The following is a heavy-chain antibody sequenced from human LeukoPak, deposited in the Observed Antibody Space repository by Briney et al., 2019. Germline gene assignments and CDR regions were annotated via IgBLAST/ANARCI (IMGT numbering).Heavy chain of an antibody. D-gene: IGHD3-22*01. CDR2: IYHSGST. CDR3: ARDPGSSGYPLDY. CDR1: GGSISSGGYS. Sequence: PSQTLSLTCAVSGGSISSGGYSWSWIRQPPGKGLEWIGYIYHSGSTYYNPSLKSRATISVDTSKNQFSLKLSSVTAADTAVYYCARDPGSSGYPLDYWGQGTLVTVSS. J-gene: IGHJ4*02. V-gene: IGHV4-30-2*01.